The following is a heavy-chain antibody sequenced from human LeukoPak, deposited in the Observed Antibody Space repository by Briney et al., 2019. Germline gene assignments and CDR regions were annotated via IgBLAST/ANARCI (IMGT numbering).Heavy chain of an antibody. CDR2: IYPGDSDT. CDR1: GYSFTSYW. D-gene: IGHD4-17*01. Sequence: GESLKISCKGSGYSFTSYWIGWVRQMPGKGLEWMGIIYPGDSDTRYSPSFQGQVTISADKSISTAYLQWSSLKASDTAMYYCARHRGYGDYGDAFDIWGQGTMVTVSS. J-gene: IGHJ3*02. CDR3: ARHRGYGDYGDAFDI. V-gene: IGHV5-51*01.